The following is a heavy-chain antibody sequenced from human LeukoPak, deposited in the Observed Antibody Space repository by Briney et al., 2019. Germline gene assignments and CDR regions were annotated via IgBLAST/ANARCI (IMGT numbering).Heavy chain of an antibody. D-gene: IGHD3-3*01. J-gene: IGHJ6*03. CDR2: IIPIFGTA. V-gene: IGHV1-69*01. CDR1: GGTFSSYA. Sequence: LVKVSCKASGGTFSSYAISWVRQAPGQGLEWMGGIIPIFGTANYTQTFQGRVTITADETTSTAYMELSSLRSEDTAVYYCARGKGIFGVVISYYYYYYMDVWGKGTTVTVSS. CDR3: ARGKGIFGVVISYYYYYYMDV.